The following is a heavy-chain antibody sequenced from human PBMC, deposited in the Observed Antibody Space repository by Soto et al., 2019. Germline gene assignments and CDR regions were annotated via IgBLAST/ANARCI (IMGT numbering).Heavy chain of an antibody. Sequence: QVVLLQSGAEVKRPGSSVKVSCKASGVPFNSYGFAWVRQAPGRGLEWVGRINPASQLGNYEQSLQGRVTITADTSTRTAYVELSGLTSEDRGVYYCASMKLASLDHWGQGTLVTVSS. CDR2: INPASQLG. D-gene: IGHD3-16*01. CDR3: ASMKLASLDH. J-gene: IGHJ4*02. V-gene: IGHV1-69*09. CDR1: GVPFNSYG.